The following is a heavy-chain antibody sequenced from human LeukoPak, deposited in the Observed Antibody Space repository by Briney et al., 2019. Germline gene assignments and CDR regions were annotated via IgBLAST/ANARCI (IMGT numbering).Heavy chain of an antibody. CDR3: ARGGTMNTVPL. Sequence: SETLSLTCTASGGSISSYYWSWIRQPPGKGLEWIGYIFYSGSSGSTNYNPSLKSRVTISVDTSKNQFSLKLSSVTAADTAVYYCARGGTMNTVPLWGQGTLVTVSS. D-gene: IGHD2/OR15-2a*01. V-gene: IGHV4-59*08. J-gene: IGHJ4*02. CDR2: IFYSGSSGST. CDR1: GGSISSYY.